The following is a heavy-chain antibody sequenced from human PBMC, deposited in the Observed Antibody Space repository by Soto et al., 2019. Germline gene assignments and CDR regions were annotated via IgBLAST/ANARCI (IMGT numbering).Heavy chain of an antibody. CDR2: INSDGSST. J-gene: IGHJ6*02. Sequence: GGALGLSCAASGFTFSSYLMHWGRQAPGKGLVWVSRINSDGSSTSYADSVNGRFTISRDNAKNTLYLQMNSLRAEDTAVYYCARDSGNLGPLYCSGGSCPLGMDVWGQGTTVTVSS. CDR1: GFTFSSYL. CDR3: ARDSGNLGPLYCSGGSCPLGMDV. V-gene: IGHV3-74*01. D-gene: IGHD2-15*01.